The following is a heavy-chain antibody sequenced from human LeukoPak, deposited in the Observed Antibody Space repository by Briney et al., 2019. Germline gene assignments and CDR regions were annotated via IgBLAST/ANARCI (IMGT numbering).Heavy chain of an antibody. CDR1: GDSITNYY. CDR3: ARGEYRRTSYYSYYMDV. D-gene: IGHD6-6*01. Sequence: PSETLSLTCTVSGDSITNYYWSWIRQPAGKGLEWIGRIYPSGSTNYNPSLNSRVTISVDTSKNQFSLKLRSVTAADTAVYFCARGEYRRTSYYSYYMDVWGKGTTVTVSS. V-gene: IGHV4-4*07. J-gene: IGHJ6*03. CDR2: IYPSGST.